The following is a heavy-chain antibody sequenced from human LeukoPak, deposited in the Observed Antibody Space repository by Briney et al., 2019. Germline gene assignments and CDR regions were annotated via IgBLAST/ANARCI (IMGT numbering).Heavy chain of an antibody. J-gene: IGHJ4*02. CDR1: GGSISSSNW. Sequence: PSETLSLTCAVSGGSISSSNWWSWVRQPPGKGLEWIGEIYHSGSTNYNPSLKSRVTISVDKSKNQFSLKLSSVTAADTAVYYCARVSSEAYYGSGSSLYYFDYWGQGTLVTVSS. D-gene: IGHD3-10*01. CDR3: ARVSSEAYYGSGSSLYYFDY. V-gene: IGHV4-4*02. CDR2: IYHSGST.